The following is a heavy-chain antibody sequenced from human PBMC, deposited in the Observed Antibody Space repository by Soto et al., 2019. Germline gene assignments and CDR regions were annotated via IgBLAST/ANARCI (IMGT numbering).Heavy chain of an antibody. J-gene: IGHJ4*02. Sequence: SETLSLTCTVSGGSISSYYWSWIRQPPGKGLEWIGYIYYSGSTNYNPSLKSRVTISVDTSKNQFSLKLSSVTAADTAVYYCARGDSPYYYDSSGYSFDYWGQGTLVTVSS. CDR2: IYYSGST. D-gene: IGHD3-22*01. CDR1: GGSISSYY. V-gene: IGHV4-59*01. CDR3: ARGDSPYYYDSSGYSFDY.